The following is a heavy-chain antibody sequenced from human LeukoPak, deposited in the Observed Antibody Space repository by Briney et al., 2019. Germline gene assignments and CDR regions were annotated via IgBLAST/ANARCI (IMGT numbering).Heavy chain of an antibody. CDR2: IFYSGNT. J-gene: IGHJ6*03. CDR3: ARHGATHYYYYYMDV. D-gene: IGHD5-12*01. V-gene: IGHV4-59*08. Sequence: PSETLSLTCTVSGGSISNYHWSWIRQPPGKELEWIGYIFYSGNTNYNPSLKSRLTISVDTSKNQFSLKLSSVTAADTAVYYCARHGATHYYYYYMDVWGKGTTATVSS. CDR1: GGSISNYH.